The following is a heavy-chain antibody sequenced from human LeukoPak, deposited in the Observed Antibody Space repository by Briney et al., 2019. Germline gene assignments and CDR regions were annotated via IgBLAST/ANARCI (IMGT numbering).Heavy chain of an antibody. D-gene: IGHD1-26*01. J-gene: IGHJ4*02. CDR2: ISAYNGNT. CDR1: GYTFTSYG. CDR3: ARDWGIVGATLSFDY. Sequence: ASVKVSCKASGYTFTSYGISWVRQAPGQGLEWMGWISAYNGNTNYAQKLQGRVTMTTDTSTSTAYMELRSLRSDDTAVYYCARDWGIVGATLSFDYWGQGTLVTVSS. V-gene: IGHV1-18*01.